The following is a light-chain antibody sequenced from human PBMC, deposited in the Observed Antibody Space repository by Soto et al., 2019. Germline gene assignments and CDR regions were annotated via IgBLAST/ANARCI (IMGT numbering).Light chain of an antibody. Sequence: EIVLTQSPGTLSLSPGERATLSCRASQSVSSAYLAWYQHKPGQPPTLLIYAVSSRVTGIPDRFSGSGSGTDFTLTISRLAPEDFAVYYCQQYGSSSSWTFGQGTKVEIK. V-gene: IGKV3-20*01. CDR3: QQYGSSSSWT. CDR1: QSVSSAY. CDR2: AVS. J-gene: IGKJ1*01.